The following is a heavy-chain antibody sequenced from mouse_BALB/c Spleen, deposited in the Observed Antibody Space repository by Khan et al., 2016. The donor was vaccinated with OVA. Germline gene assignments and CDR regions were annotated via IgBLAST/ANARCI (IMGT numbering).Heavy chain of an antibody. CDR1: GYTFTSFW. Sequence: QVQLQQSGPELVRPGASVKMSCEASGYTFTSFWIHWVKQRPGQGLDWIGMIDPSKSETRLNQKFKDKATLNVDKSSNTAYMQRSRLTSEDSAVYYCARGGYGSPFAYWGQGTLVTVSA. D-gene: IGHD1-1*01. CDR3: ARGGYGSPFAY. CDR2: IDPSKSET. V-gene: IGHV1S127*01. J-gene: IGHJ3*01.